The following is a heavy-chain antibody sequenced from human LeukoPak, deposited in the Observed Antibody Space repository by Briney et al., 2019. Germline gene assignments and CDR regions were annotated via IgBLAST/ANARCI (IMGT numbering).Heavy chain of an antibody. CDR3: RMVRGVISTPYYGMDV. J-gene: IGHJ6*02. CDR2: INHSGST. CDR1: GGSFSGYY. V-gene: IGHV4-34*01. D-gene: IGHD3-10*01. Sequence: SETLSLTCAVYGGSFSGYYWSWIRQPPGKGLEWIGEINHSGSTNYNPSLKSRVTISVDTSKNQFSLKLSSVTAADTAVYYCRMVRGVISTPYYGMDVWGQGTTVTVSS.